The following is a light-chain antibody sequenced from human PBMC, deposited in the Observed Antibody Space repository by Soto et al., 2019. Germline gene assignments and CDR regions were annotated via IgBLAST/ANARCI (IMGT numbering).Light chain of an antibody. CDR3: QSYDNSLSVPYV. CDR2: DVS. V-gene: IGLV2-14*01. Sequence: QSALTQPASVSGSPGQSITISCTGTSSDVGGYNYVSWYQQHPGKAPKLMIYDVSNRRSGVSNRFSGSKSGNKASLTISGLQAEDEADYYCQSYDNSLSVPYVYGTGTKVTVL. CDR1: SSDVGGYNY. J-gene: IGLJ1*01.